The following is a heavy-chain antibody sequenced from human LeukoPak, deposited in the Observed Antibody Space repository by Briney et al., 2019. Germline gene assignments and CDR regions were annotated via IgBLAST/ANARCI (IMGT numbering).Heavy chain of an antibody. J-gene: IGHJ4*02. D-gene: IGHD3-22*01. V-gene: IGHV4-59*01. CDR2: IYHSGST. Sequence: SETLSLTCTVSGGSISSYYWSWIRQPPGKGLEWIGYIYHSGSTNYNPSLKSRVTISVDTSKNQFSLKLSSVTAADTAVYYCARGGYYYDSSGYDQYYFDYWGQGTLVTVSS. CDR1: GGSISSYY. CDR3: ARGGYYYDSSGYDQYYFDY.